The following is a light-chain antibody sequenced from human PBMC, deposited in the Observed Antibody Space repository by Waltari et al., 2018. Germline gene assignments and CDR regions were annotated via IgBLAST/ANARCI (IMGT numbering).Light chain of an antibody. CDR3: HQYGTSPWT. J-gene: IGKJ1*01. CDR2: GAT. V-gene: IGKV3-20*01. CDR1: QIVTY. Sequence: ENVLTQSPGTLSLSPGERATLSCRASQIVTYFAWYQQKPGQAPRLLIYGATHRATGIPDRFSGSTSGTDFSLTISRLEPEDFAVYYCHQYGTSPWTFGQGTKVEIK.